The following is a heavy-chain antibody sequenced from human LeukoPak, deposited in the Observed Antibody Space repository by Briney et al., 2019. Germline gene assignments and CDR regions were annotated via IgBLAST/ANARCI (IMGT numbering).Heavy chain of an antibody. D-gene: IGHD3-16*01. Sequence: SETLSLTCTVSGGSISSSSYYWGWIRQPPGKGLEWIGSIYYSGSTYYNPSLKSRVTISVDTSKNQFSLKLSSVTAADTAVYYGGGRPRAAVGPFDSGAREPWSPSPQ. CDR2: IYYSGST. J-gene: IGHJ4*02. CDR3: GGRPRAAVGPFDS. CDR1: GGSISSSSYY. V-gene: IGHV4-39*07.